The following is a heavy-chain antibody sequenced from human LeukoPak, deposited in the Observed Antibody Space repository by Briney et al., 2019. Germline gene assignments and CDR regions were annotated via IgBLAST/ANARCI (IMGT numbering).Heavy chain of an antibody. J-gene: IGHJ4*02. V-gene: IGHV1-69*05. CDR3: ASTGMVRGVMDY. CDR1: GGTFSSYA. D-gene: IGHD3-10*01. Sequence: SVKVSCKASGGTFSSYAISWVRQAPGQGLEWMGGIIPIFGTANYAQRFQGRVTITTDESTSTAYMELSSLRSEDTAVYYCASTGMVRGVMDYWGQGTLVTVSS. CDR2: IIPIFGTA.